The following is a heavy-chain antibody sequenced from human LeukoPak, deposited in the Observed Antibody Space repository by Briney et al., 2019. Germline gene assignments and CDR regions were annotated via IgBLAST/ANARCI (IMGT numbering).Heavy chain of an antibody. CDR2: ISYDGSNK. V-gene: IGHV3-30*03. CDR3: ARVTMVRDGMDV. Sequence: GRSLRLSCAASGFTFSSYGMHWVRQAPGEGLEWVAVISYDGSNKYYADSVKGRFTISRDNSKNTLYLQMNSLRAEDTAVYYCARVTMVRDGMDVWGQGTTVTVSS. CDR1: GFTFSSYG. J-gene: IGHJ6*02. D-gene: IGHD3-10*01.